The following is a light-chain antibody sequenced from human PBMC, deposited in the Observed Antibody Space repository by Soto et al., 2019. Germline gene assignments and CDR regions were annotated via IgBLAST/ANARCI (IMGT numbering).Light chain of an antibody. J-gene: IGKJ1*01. CDR1: QTISSW. CDR2: KAS. Sequence: DIQMTQSPSTLSASVGDRVIITCRASQTISSWLAWYQQKPGKAPKLLIYKASSLQSGVPSRFSGSGSGTDFTLTISSLQPEDFATYYCQQSYSTSWTFGQGTKVDIK. CDR3: QQSYSTSWT. V-gene: IGKV1-39*01.